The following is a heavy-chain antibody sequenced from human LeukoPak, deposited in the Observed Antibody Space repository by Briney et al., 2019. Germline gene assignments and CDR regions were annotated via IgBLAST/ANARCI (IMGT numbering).Heavy chain of an antibody. CDR2: IYHTGST. Sequence: SETLSLTCTVSGGSISSGDYYWSWIRQPPGKGLEWIGSIYHTGSTYYNPSLRSRVTISIDTSKNQFSLKLYSVTAADTAVYYCARADSSGSYYDYYGMDVWGQGTTVTVSS. V-gene: IGHV4-39*07. J-gene: IGHJ6*02. D-gene: IGHD3-22*01. CDR3: ARADSSGSYYDYYGMDV. CDR1: GGSISSGDYY.